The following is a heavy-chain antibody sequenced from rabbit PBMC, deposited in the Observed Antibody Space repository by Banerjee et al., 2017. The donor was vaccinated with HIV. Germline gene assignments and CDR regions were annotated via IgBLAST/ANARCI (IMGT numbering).Heavy chain of an antibody. CDR3: VREVAAKFNL. D-gene: IGHD4-1*01. CDR2: IDPVFAYT. V-gene: IGHV1S40*01. Sequence: QSLEESGGDLVKPGASLTLTCTASGFSFSSSDYMCWVRQAPGKGLEWIGYIDPVFAYTYYATWVNGRFSISRENTQTTVYLQLNSLTVADTATYFCVREVAAKFNLWGPGTLVTVS. CDR1: GFSFSSSDY. J-gene: IGHJ4*01.